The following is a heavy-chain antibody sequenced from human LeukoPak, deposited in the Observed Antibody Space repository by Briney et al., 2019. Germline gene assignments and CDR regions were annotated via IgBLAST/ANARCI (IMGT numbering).Heavy chain of an antibody. CDR3: ARGSSSDWYYFDY. D-gene: IGHD6-13*01. Sequence: PGGSLRLSCAASGFTFSDYYMSWIRQAPGKGLEWVSYISGSSSYTDYADSVKGRFTISRDNAKNSLHLQMNSLRTEDTAVYYCARGSSSDWYYFDYWGQGTLVTVSS. J-gene: IGHJ4*02. CDR2: ISGSSSYT. V-gene: IGHV3-11*05. CDR1: GFTFSDYY.